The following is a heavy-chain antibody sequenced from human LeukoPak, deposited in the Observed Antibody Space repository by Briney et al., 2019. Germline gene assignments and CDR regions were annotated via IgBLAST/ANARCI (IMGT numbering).Heavy chain of an antibody. J-gene: IGHJ6*03. Sequence: SVTVSCKASGGTFSSYEISWVRQDHGQGLEWPGGTIHIFGTANYAQKFQGRVTISADESTGTAYMELSSLRSEYTAVYYCARGREYFDWLRYYCYMDVWGKGTTVTVSS. D-gene: IGHD3-9*01. CDR1: GGTFSSYE. V-gene: IGHV1-69*13. CDR3: ARGREYFDWLRYYCYMDV. CDR2: TIHIFGTA.